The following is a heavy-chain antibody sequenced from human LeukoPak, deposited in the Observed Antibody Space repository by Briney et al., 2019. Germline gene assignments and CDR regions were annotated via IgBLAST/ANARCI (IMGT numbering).Heavy chain of an antibody. CDR3: ARAMSTFGGVRNYFDS. V-gene: IGHV3-48*04. D-gene: IGHD3-16*01. Sequence: PGGSLRLSCAASGFTVSSNYMSWVRQAPGKGLEWISFVGISSGTIYYADSVKGRFSISRDNAKSSLDLQMNSLRAEDTAVYYCARAMSTFGGVRNYFDSWGQGTLVTVSS. CDR1: GFTVSSNY. J-gene: IGHJ4*02. CDR2: VGISSGTI.